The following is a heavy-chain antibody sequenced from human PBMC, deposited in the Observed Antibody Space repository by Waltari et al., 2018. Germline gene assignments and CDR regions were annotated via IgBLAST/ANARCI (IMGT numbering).Heavy chain of an antibody. CDR3: ARGGPDYGLSRPHPHWFDP. CDR1: GGTFSSYA. V-gene: IGHV1-69*10. D-gene: IGHD4-17*01. Sequence: QVQLVQSGAEVKKPGSSVKVSCKASGGTFSSYAISWVRQAPGHGLEWMGGIIPILGIANYAQKFQGRVTITADKSTSTAYMELSSLRSEDTAVYYCARGGPDYGLSRPHPHWFDPWGQGTLVTVSS. CDR2: IIPILGIA. J-gene: IGHJ5*02.